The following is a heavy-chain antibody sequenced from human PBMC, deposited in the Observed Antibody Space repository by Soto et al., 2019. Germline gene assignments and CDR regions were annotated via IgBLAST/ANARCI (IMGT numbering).Heavy chain of an antibody. D-gene: IGHD6-6*01. CDR3: AKAVGTSSSSYYYYGMDV. Sequence: GGSLRLSCAASGFTFSSYAMSWVRQAPGKGLEWVSAISGSGGSTYYADSVKGRFTISRDNSKNTLYLQMNSLRAEDTAVYYCAKAVGTSSSSYYYYGMDVWGQGTTVTVSS. CDR2: ISGSGGST. CDR1: GFTFSSYA. V-gene: IGHV3-23*01. J-gene: IGHJ6*02.